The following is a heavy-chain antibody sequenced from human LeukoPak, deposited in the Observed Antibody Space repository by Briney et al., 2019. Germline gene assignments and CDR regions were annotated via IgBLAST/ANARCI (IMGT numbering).Heavy chain of an antibody. CDR2: IYYSGTT. D-gene: IGHD4-17*01. Sequence: SETLCLTCTVSGGSISYYYWSWIRQSPGKGLEWIGYIYYSGTTNYNPSLKSRVTISVDTSKNQFSLQLRSVTAADTAVYYCAREDPQTTVPEGMDVWGQGTTVTVSS. J-gene: IGHJ6*02. V-gene: IGHV4-59*01. CDR1: GGSISYYY. CDR3: AREDPQTTVPEGMDV.